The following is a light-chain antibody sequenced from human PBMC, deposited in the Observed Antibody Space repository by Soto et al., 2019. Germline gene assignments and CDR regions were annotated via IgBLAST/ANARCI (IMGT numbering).Light chain of an antibody. J-gene: IGKJ1*01. CDR1: QGISNY. Sequence: DIQMTQSPSSLSASVGDRVTITVRWSQGISNYLAWYQQKPGKVPKLLIYAASTLQSGVPSRFSGSGSGTDFTLTISSLQPEDVATYYCQKYNSAPQTFGQGTKVDIK. CDR3: QKYNSAPQT. V-gene: IGKV1-27*01. CDR2: AAS.